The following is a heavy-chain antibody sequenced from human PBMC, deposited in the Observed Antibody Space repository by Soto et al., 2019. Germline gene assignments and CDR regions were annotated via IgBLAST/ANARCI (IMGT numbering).Heavy chain of an antibody. Sequence: ASVKVSCKASGYTFTSYYMHWVRQAPGQGLEWMGIINPSGGSTSYAQKFQGRVTMTRDTSTSTVYMELSSLRSEDTAVYYCASDIVAPYGMDVWGQGTTVTVSS. CDR3: ASDIVAPYGMDV. J-gene: IGHJ6*02. CDR1: GYTFTSYY. CDR2: INPSGGST. V-gene: IGHV1-46*01. D-gene: IGHD5-12*01.